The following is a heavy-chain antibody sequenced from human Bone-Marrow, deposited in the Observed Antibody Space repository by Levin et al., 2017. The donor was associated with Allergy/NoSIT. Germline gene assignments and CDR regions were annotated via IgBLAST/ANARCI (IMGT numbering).Heavy chain of an antibody. V-gene: IGHV3-23*01. CDR2: ISGSGGST. CDR3: AKDLGYYYGSGRNYYCNYMDV. CDR1: GFTFISYA. D-gene: IGHD3-10*01. J-gene: IGHJ6*03. Sequence: SCAASGFTFISYAMSWVRQAPGKGLEWVSAISGSGGSTYYADSAKGRFSISSDNSKNTQYLKMNSLRDEDTTVYYCAKDLGYYYGSGRNYYCNYMDVWGKGTTVTVSS.